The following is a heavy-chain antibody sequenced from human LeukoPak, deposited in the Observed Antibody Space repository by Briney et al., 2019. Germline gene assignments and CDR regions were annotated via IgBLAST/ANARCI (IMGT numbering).Heavy chain of an antibody. V-gene: IGHV1-69*04. CDR3: ARGDITTQGALDY. CDR1: GGTFSSYA. J-gene: IGHJ4*02. CDR2: IIPILGIA. Sequence: SVKVSCKASGGTFSSYAISWVRQAPGQGLEWMGRIIPILGIANYAQKFQGRVTITADKSTSTAYMELSSPRSEDTAVYYCARGDITTQGALDYWGQGTLVTVSS. D-gene: IGHD3-3*01.